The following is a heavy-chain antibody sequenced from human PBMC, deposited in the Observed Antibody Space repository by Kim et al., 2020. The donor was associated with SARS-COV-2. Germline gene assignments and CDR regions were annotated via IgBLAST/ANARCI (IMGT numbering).Heavy chain of an antibody. Sequence: GGSLRLSCAASGFTFSSYSMNWVRQAPGKGLEWVSSISSSSSYIYYADSVKGRFTISRDNAKNSLYLQMNSLRAEDTAVYYCARSWGGGMRLFDYWGQGTLVTVSS. CDR2: ISSSSSYI. V-gene: IGHV3-21*01. CDR1: GFTFSSYS. CDR3: ARSWGGGMRLFDY. D-gene: IGHD3-10*01. J-gene: IGHJ4*02.